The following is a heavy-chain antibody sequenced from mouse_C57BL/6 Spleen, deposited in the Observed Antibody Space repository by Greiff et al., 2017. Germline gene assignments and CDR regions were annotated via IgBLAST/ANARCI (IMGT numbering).Heavy chain of an antibody. Sequence: EVQLQQSGPELVKPGASVKISCKASGYTFTDYYMNWVKQSHGKSLEWIGDINPNNGGTSYNQKFKGKATLTVDKSSSTAYMELRSLTSEDSAVYYCARSEGLREDYYAMDYWGQGTSVTVSS. D-gene: IGHD2-4*01. CDR3: ARSEGLREDYYAMDY. CDR2: INPNNGGT. J-gene: IGHJ4*01. CDR1: GYTFTDYY. V-gene: IGHV1-26*01.